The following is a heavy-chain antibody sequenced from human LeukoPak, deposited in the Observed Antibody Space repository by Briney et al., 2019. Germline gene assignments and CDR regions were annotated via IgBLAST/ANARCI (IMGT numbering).Heavy chain of an antibody. CDR3: ARGWVPSDISMN. CDR2: IKGDGSTP. J-gene: IGHJ3*01. D-gene: IGHD3-22*01. CDR1: GFTFSTYW. Sequence: PGGSLRLSCAASGFTFSTYWMHWVRQAPGKGLVWVSRIKGDGSTPEYADSVKGRFTIPRDNAKNTVDLQMNSLRAEDTAVYYCARGWVPSDISMNWGQGTMVIVSS. V-gene: IGHV3-74*01.